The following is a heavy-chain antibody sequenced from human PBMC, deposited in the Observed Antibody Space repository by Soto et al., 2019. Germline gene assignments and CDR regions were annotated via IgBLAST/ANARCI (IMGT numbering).Heavy chain of an antibody. D-gene: IGHD6-13*01. Sequence: ASVKVSCKASGYTFITYGISWVRQAPGQGLEWMGWISSYNGNTNYAQKLQGRVTMTTDTSTTTAYMELRSLRSEDTAVYYCARGQAVGSWIIDHWGQGTLVTVSS. J-gene: IGHJ4*02. V-gene: IGHV1-18*01. CDR1: GYTFITYG. CDR2: ISSYNGNT. CDR3: ARGQAVGSWIIDH.